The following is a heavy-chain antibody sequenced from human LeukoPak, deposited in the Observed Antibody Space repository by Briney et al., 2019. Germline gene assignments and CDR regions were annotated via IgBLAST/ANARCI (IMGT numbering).Heavy chain of an antibody. J-gene: IGHJ5*02. V-gene: IGHV1-18*01. Sequence: ASVKVSCKASGYTFTSYGISWVRQAPGQGLEWMGWISAYNGNTNYAQKLQGRVTMTTDTSTSTAYMELRSLRSDDTAVCYCARLESAAAGNRWFDPWGQGILVTVSS. CDR3: ARLESAAAGNRWFDP. CDR1: GYTFTSYG. CDR2: ISAYNGNT. D-gene: IGHD6-13*01.